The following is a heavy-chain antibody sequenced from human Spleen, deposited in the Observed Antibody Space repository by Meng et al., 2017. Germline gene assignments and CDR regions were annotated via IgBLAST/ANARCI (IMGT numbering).Heavy chain of an antibody. D-gene: IGHD3-22*01. V-gene: IGHV4-39*01. CDR3: VRSSAWVRTGFDP. Sequence: QPQLQESGPGLVKPSEALSLTVGVSGDYIGTGAYYWGWIRQAPGKGLEWIGSIGHSGFTYYTPSVRSRVTVSIDTSKNQFSLKLTSVTAADTAVYFCVRSSAWVRTGFDPWGQGTLVTVSS. J-gene: IGHJ5*02. CDR1: GDYIGTGAYY. CDR2: IGHSGFT.